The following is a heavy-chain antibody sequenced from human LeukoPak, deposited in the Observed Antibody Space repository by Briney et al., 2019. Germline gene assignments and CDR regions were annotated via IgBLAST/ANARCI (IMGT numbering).Heavy chain of an antibody. V-gene: IGHV3-30*18. D-gene: IGHD2-2*01. Sequence: GRSQRLSCAASGFTFSSYGMHRVRQAPGKGLEWVAVISYDGSNKYYADSVKGRFTISRDNSKNTLYLQMNSLRAEDTAVYYCAKDLFSGQLSLDYWGQGTLVTVSS. CDR3: AKDLFSGQLSLDY. CDR2: ISYDGSNK. CDR1: GFTFSSYG. J-gene: IGHJ4*02.